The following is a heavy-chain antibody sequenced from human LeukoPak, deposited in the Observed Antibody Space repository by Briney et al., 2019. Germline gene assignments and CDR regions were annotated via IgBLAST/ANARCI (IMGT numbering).Heavy chain of an antibody. J-gene: IGHJ1*01. Sequence: PGGSLRLCCAASGFTFSSYEMNLVRQVPGKGLEWISYISSSCSTIYFADFVKGRFTISRDNAKTSLYLQMNSLRAEDTAVYYCARPSRPYRSSEYFQHWGQGTLVIVSS. V-gene: IGHV3-48*03. CDR2: ISSSCSTI. D-gene: IGHD6-13*01. CDR1: GFTFSSYE. CDR3: ARPSRPYRSSEYFQH.